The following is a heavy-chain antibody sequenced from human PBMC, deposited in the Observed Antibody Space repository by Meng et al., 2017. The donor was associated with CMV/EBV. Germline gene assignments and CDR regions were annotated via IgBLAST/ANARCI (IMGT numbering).Heavy chain of an antibody. CDR2: ISYDGSNK. CDR1: GFTFSSYA. Sequence: GESLKISCAASGFTFSSYAMHWVRQAPGKGLEWVAVISYDGSNKYYADSVKGRFTISRDNSKNTLYLQMNSLRAEDTAVYYCARDQSGSCYFCFGVGYYYYGLDGGGQG. CDR3: ARDQSGSCYFCFGVGYYYYGLDG. D-gene: IGHD2-15*01. J-gene: IGHJ6*02. V-gene: IGHV3-30*04.